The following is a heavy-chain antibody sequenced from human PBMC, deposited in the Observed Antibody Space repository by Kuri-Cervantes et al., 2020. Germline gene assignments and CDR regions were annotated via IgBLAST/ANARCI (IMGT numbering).Heavy chain of an antibody. Sequence: LSLTCAASGFTFDDYAMHWVRQAPGKGLEWVSGISWNSGSIGYADSVKGRFTISRDNAKNSLYLQMNSLRAEDTAVYYCARDWGYCSGGSCYNSDYWGQGTLVTVSS. CDR1: GFTFDDYA. CDR2: ISWNSGSI. D-gene: IGHD2-15*01. CDR3: ARDWGYCSGGSCYNSDY. J-gene: IGHJ4*02. V-gene: IGHV3-9*01.